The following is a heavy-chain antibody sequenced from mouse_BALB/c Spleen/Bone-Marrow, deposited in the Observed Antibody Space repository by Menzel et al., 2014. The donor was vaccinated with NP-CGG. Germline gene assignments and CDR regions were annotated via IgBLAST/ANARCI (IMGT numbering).Heavy chain of an antibody. D-gene: IGHD2-1*01. Sequence: EVKVVESGAELVKPGAPVKLSCTASGFNIKDTYMHWVKQRPEQGLEWIGRIDPANGNTKYDPKFQGKATITADTSSNTAYLQLSSLTSEDTAVYYCARNGNYGAWFAYWGQGTLVTISA. CDR1: GFNIKDTY. CDR2: IDPANGNT. J-gene: IGHJ3*01. V-gene: IGHV14-3*02. CDR3: ARNGNYGAWFAY.